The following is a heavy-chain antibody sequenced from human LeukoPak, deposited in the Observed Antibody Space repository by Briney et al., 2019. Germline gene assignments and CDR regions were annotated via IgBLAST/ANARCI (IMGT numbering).Heavy chain of an antibody. D-gene: IGHD3-22*01. CDR3: AISINYYDSSGVGAFDI. J-gene: IGHJ3*02. CDR1: GFTVSSNY. CDR2: IYSGGST. Sequence: GGSLRLSCAASGFTVSSNYMSWVRQAPGKGLEWVSVIYSGGSTYYADSVKGRFTISRDNSKKTLYLQMNSLRAEDTAVYYGAISINYYDSSGVGAFDIWGQGTMVTVS. V-gene: IGHV3-53*01.